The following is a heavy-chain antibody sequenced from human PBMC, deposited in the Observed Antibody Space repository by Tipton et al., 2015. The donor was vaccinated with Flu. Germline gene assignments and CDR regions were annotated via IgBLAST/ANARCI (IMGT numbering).Heavy chain of an antibody. Sequence: SGFTFSIYGMHWVRQAPGKGLEWVAFIRYDGSYKYYADSVKGRFTISRDNSKNTLYLQMNRLRAEDTAVYYCARGSVWYPDHWGPGTPVTVSS. J-gene: IGHJ5*02. CDR2: IRYDGSYK. CDR3: ARGSVWYPDH. D-gene: IGHD6-19*01. V-gene: IGHV3-30*02. CDR1: GFTFSIYG.